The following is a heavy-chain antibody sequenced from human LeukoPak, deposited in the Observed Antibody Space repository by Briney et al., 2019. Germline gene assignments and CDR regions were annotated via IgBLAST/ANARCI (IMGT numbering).Heavy chain of an antibody. D-gene: IGHD3-9*01. CDR2: INTNTGNP. V-gene: IGHV7-4-1*02. Sequence: ASVKVSCKASGYTFTSYAMNWVRQAPGQGLEWMGWINTNTGNPTYAQGFTGRFVFSLDTFVSTAYLQISSLKAEDTAVYYCARDVASYYDILTGLNWFDPWGQGTLVTVSS. CDR3: ARDVASYYDILTGLNWFDP. J-gene: IGHJ5*02. CDR1: GYTFTSYA.